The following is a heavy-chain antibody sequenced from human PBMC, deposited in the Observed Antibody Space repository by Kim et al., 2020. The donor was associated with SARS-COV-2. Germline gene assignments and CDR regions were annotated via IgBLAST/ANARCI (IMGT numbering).Heavy chain of an antibody. J-gene: IGHJ3*02. Sequence: GGSLRLSCAASRFTFSDYDMHWVRQPPGKGLEWVAVISFDGTKRHYADHVKGRFTVSRDNFEDTLFLQMNSLRPEDTAIYYCAKVAFNWNKEDGLEMWRPGTLVIVSS. D-gene: IGHD1-20*01. V-gene: IGHV3-30*18. CDR3: AKVAFNWNKEDGLEM. CDR2: ISFDGTKR. CDR1: RFTFSDYD.